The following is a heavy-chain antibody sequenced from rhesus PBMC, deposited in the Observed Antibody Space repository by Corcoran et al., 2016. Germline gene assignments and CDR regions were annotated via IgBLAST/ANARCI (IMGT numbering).Heavy chain of an antibody. J-gene: IGHJ6*01. CDR1: GGSISGYYY. Sequence: QVKLQQWGEGLVKPSETLSLTCAVYGGSISGYYYWTWIRQAPGKGLEWIGNIDGNGARPTRIRSLRNRITISTDTSKNQFSLRLGAVTAADTAVYYCARRSETARGDYGLDSWGQGVVVTVSS. V-gene: IGHV4-73*01. CDR3: ARRSETARGDYGLDS. CDR2: IDGNGARP.